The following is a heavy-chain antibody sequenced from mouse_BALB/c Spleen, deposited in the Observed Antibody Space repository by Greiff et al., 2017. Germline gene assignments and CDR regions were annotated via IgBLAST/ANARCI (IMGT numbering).Heavy chain of an antibody. D-gene: IGHD4-1*01. V-gene: IGHV5-9-4*01. CDR3: ARGWDYAMDY. CDR1: GFTFSSYA. CDR2: ISSGGSYT. J-gene: IGHJ4*01. Sequence: EVKLMESGGGLVKPGGSLKLSCAASGFTFSSYAMSWVRQSPEKRLEWVAEISSGGSYTYYPDTVTGRFTISRDNAKNTLYLEMSSLRSEDTAMYYCARGWDYAMDYWGQGTSVTVSS.